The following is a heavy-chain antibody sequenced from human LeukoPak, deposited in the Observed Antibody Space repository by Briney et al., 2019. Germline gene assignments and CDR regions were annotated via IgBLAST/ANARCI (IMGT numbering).Heavy chain of an antibody. CDR2: ISSSSSYI. V-gene: IGHV3-21*01. D-gene: IGHD5-18*01. J-gene: IGHJ4*02. CDR3: ATSAMAPYYFDY. CDR1: GFTFSSYS. Sequence: GGSLRLSCAASGFTFSSYSMNWVRQAPGKGLEWVSSISSSSSYIYYADSVKGRSTISRDNAKNSLYLQMNSLRAEDTAVYYCATSAMAPYYFDYWGQGTLVTVSS.